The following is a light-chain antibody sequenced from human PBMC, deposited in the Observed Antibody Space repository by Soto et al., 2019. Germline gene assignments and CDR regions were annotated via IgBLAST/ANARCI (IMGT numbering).Light chain of an antibody. V-gene: IGLV2-14*01. CDR1: SSDVGGFNY. Sequence: QSVLTQPASVSGSPGQSITISCTGTSSDVGGFNYVSWYQQHPGKAPKLMIYEVNNRPSGVSNRFSGSKSANTASLTISGLQAEDEADYYCSSYTRSSTWVFGGGTKVTVL. J-gene: IGLJ3*02. CDR3: SSYTRSSTWV. CDR2: EVN.